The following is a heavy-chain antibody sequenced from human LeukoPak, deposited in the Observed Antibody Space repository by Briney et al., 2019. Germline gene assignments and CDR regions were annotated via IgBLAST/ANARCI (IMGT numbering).Heavy chain of an antibody. CDR2: IRSKPNNYAT. J-gene: IGHJ4*02. CDR3: TRLREMATGYFGY. V-gene: IGHV3-73*01. D-gene: IGHD5-24*01. CDR1: GFSFSDSA. Sequence: GGSLRLSCAASGFSFSDSAMQWVRQTSGKGLEWLGRIRSKPNNYATAYAASVKGRFTISRDDLKNTAYLQMDSLRTEDTAMYYCTRLREMATGYFGYWGQGTLVTVSS.